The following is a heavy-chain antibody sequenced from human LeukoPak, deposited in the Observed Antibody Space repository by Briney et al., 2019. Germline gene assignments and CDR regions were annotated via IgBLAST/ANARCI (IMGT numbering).Heavy chain of an antibody. D-gene: IGHD1-26*01. V-gene: IGHV3-7*01. J-gene: IGHJ4*02. CDR1: GFRFSSYG. CDR3: ARDPVEWELLLDY. CDR2: MNIDGSEK. Sequence: GRSLRLSCAASGFRFSSYGMHWVRQAPGKGPEWVANMNIDGSEKYYADSAKGRFTISRDNARNSVYLQMNSLRVEDTAVYYCARDPVEWELLLDYWGQGTLVTVSS.